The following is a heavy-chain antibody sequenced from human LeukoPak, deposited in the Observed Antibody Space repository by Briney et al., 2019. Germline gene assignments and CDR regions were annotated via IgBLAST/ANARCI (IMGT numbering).Heavy chain of an antibody. CDR1: GYTFTSYY. D-gene: IGHD6-19*01. CDR2: INPSGGST. J-gene: IGHJ4*02. Sequence: ASVTVSCKASGYTFTSYYMHWVRQAPGQGLEWMGIINPSGGSTSYAQKFQGRVTMTRDMSTSTVYMELSSLRSEDTAVYYCARDGIAVAGTPYFDYWGQGTLVTVSS. V-gene: IGHV1-46*01. CDR3: ARDGIAVAGTPYFDY.